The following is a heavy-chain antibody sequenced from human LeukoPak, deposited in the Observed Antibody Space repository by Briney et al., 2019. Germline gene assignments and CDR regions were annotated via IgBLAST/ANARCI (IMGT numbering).Heavy chain of an antibody. V-gene: IGHV4-34*01. Sequence: PSETLSLTCAVYGGSFSGYYWSWIRQPPGKGLEWIGEINHSGSTNYNPSLKSRVTISVDTSKNQFSLKLSSVTAADTAVYYCARQYTSGWYENYWGQGTLVTVSS. CDR3: ARQYTSGWYENY. CDR1: GGSFSGYY. CDR2: INHSGST. J-gene: IGHJ4*02. D-gene: IGHD6-19*01.